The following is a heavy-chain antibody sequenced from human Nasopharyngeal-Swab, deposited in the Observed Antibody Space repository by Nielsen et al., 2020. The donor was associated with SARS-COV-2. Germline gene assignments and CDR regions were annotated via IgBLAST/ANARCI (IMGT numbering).Heavy chain of an antibody. CDR2: IKSKTDGGTT. Sequence: GGSLRLSCAASGFTFSSYAMHWVRQAPGKGLEWVGRIKSKTDGGTTDYAAPVKGRFTISRDDSKNTLYLQMNSLKTEDTAVYYCTTPDYGDSVPGPYYYYGMDVWGQGTTVTVSS. J-gene: IGHJ6*02. D-gene: IGHD4-17*01. V-gene: IGHV3-15*01. CDR3: TTPDYGDSVPGPYYYYGMDV. CDR1: GFTFSSYA.